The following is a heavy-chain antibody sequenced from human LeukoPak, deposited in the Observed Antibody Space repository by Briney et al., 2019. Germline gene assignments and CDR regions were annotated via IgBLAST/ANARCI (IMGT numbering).Heavy chain of an antibody. CDR1: GGSFSGYY. V-gene: IGHV4-34*01. CDR3: ARLLTGTYYYYGMDV. J-gene: IGHJ6*02. CDR2: ISHSGST. D-gene: IGHD1-20*01. Sequence: SETLSLTCGVHGGSFSGYYWSWIRQPPGKGLEWIGEISHSGSTNYNPSLKSRVTISEDASKNQFSLKLSSVTAADTAVYYCARLLTGTYYYYGMDVWGQGTTVTVSS.